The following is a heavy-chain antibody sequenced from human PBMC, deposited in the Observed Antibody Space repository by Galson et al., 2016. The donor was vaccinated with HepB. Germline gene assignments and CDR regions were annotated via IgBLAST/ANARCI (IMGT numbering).Heavy chain of an antibody. CDR1: GFTFSLYS. J-gene: IGHJ2*01. V-gene: IGHV3-48*04. CDR3: ARDPYCGGNCNSPRYFDL. CDR2: ISTGGTTI. Sequence: SLRLSCAASGFTFSLYSMYWVRQAPGKGLDWVSYISTGGTTIYYADSVKGRFTISRDNAKNLLYLQMNSLRVEDTAVYYCARDPYCGGNCNSPRYFDLWGRGTLVIVSS. D-gene: IGHD2-21*02.